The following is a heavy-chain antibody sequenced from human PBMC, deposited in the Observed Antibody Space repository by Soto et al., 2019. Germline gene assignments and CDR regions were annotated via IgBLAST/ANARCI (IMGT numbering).Heavy chain of an antibody. D-gene: IGHD3-22*01. V-gene: IGHV4-4*07. CDR1: LDSISNSY. CDR2: IYSSGNA. CDR3: AKGRGFYSDNYFDP. J-gene: IGHJ5*02. Sequence: QVQLLESGPGLVKPSETLSLTCSVSLDSISNSYWTWIRQPAWKGLEWIGHIYSSGNANYNPSLNSRVTMSLDTSKNQFSLSLKSVTAADTAIYYCAKGRGFYSDNYFDPWGQGTQVTVSS.